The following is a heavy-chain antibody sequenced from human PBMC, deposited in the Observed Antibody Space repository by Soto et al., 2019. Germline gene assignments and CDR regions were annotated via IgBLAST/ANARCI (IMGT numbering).Heavy chain of an antibody. V-gene: IGHV3-30*04. CDR3: GRDNMIQLWPPTSVDP. Sequence: GSLRLSCEGSGFSFSSYAIHWARQAPGKGLEWVAVISYDGRNKFYGESVRGRFTISRDDSKSTVYLQMNSLRAEDTAVYYCGRDNMIQLWPPTSVDPWGQGALVTVSS. J-gene: IGHJ5*02. CDR2: ISYDGRNK. D-gene: IGHD5-18*01. CDR1: GFSFSSYA.